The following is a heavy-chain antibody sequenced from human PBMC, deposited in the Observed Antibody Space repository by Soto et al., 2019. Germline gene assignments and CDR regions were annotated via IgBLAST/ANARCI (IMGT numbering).Heavy chain of an antibody. CDR2: MNPNSGNT. J-gene: IGHJ6*02. CDR3: ARGIAVAGSGGMDV. CDR1: GGTFSSYA. D-gene: IGHD6-19*01. V-gene: IGHV1-8*02. Sequence: ASVKVSCKASGGTFSSYAISWVRQATGQGLEWMGWMNPNSGNTGYAQKFQGRVTMTRNTSISTAYMELSSLRSEDTAVYYCARGIAVAGSGGMDVWGQGTTVTVSS.